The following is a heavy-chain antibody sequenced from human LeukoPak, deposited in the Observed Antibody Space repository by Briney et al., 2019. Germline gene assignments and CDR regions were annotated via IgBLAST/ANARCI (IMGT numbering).Heavy chain of an antibody. CDR1: GGSISSGGYY. V-gene: IGHV4-31*03. D-gene: IGHD2-2*01. J-gene: IGHJ3*02. CDR3: ARGQPGAGTRHAFDI. Sequence: PSQTLSLTCTVSGGSISSGGYYWSWIRQHPGKGLEWIGYIYYSGSTYYNPSLKSRVTISVDTSKNQFSLKLSSVTAADTAVYYCARGQPGAGTRHAFDIWGQGTMVTVSS. CDR2: IYYSGST.